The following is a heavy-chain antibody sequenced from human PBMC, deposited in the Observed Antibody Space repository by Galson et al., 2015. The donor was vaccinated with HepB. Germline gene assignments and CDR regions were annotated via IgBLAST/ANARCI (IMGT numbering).Heavy chain of an antibody. D-gene: IGHD3-10*01. V-gene: IGHV1-58*02. CDR1: GFTFTSSA. J-gene: IGHJ4*02. Sequence: SVKVSCKASGFTFTSSAMQWVRQARGQRLEWIGWIVVGSGNTNYAQKFQERVTITRDMSTSTAYMELSSLRSEDTAVYYCAAGVPSYGSGIGKFDYWGQGTLVTVSS. CDR2: IVVGSGNT. CDR3: AAGVPSYGSGIGKFDY.